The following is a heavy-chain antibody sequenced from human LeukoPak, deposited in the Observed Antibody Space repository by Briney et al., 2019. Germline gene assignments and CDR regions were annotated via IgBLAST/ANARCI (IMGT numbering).Heavy chain of an antibody. CDR1: GYTLTELS. V-gene: IGHV3-33*06. CDR2: IWYGGSNK. J-gene: IGHJ3*02. Sequence: SCKVSGYTLTELSMHWVRQAPGKGLEWVAVIWYGGSNKYYADSVKGRFTISRDNSKNTLYLQMNSLRAEDTAVYYCAKDDHYSSSLDIWGQGTMVTVSS. D-gene: IGHD6-6*01. CDR3: AKDDHYSSSLDI.